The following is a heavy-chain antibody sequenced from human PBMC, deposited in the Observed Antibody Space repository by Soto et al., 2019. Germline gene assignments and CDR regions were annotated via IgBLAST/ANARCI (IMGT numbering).Heavy chain of an antibody. CDR2: DYYGGST. CDR1: GGPIGSSTYY. J-gene: IGHJ4*02. V-gene: IGHV4-39*01. Sequence: PSETLSLTCIVSGGPIGSSTYYWGRIRQPPGKGLEWIGNDYYGGSTYYNPSLKSRVTISVDTSKSPFSLKLSSVTAADTADYYCAGAVVMTGYYYFDYWGPG. D-gene: IGHD3-9*01. CDR3: AGAVVMTGYYYFDY.